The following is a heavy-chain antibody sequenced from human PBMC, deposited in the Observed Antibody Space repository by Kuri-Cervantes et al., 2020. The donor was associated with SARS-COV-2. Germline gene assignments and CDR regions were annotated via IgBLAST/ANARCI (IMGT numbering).Heavy chain of an antibody. V-gene: IGHV3-30*14. D-gene: IGHD6-19*01. CDR3: ARDPWGADISGWKRPFDY. J-gene: IGHJ4*01. Sequence: GESLKISCEASGFIFSDYAIDWVRQAPGKGLEWVAIITYDERNTKFADSVKGRFTISRDNSKNVVYLQMNSLRIEDTAEYFCARDPWGADISGWKRPFDYWGQGTLVTVSS. CDR1: GFIFSDYA. CDR2: ITYDERNT.